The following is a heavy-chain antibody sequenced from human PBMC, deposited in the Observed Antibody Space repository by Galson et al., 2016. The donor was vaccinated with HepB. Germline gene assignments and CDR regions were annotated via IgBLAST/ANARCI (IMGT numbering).Heavy chain of an antibody. J-gene: IGHJ4*02. CDR1: GFTFSSYA. D-gene: IGHD2-15*01. V-gene: IGHV3-30*04. Sequence: SLRLSCAASGFTFSSYAIHWVRQAPGKGLEWVAVISYDGSNKYYADSVKGRFTISRGNSKNTLFLQMNRLRAEDTAVYYCAREGVLVVAATRVSYFDYWGQGTLVTVSS. CDR3: AREGVLVVAATRVSYFDY. CDR2: ISYDGSNK.